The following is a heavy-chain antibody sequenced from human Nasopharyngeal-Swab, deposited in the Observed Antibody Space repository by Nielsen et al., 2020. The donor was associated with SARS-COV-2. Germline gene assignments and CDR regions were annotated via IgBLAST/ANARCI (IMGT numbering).Heavy chain of an antibody. D-gene: IGHD3-3*01. V-gene: IGHV3-21*01. J-gene: IGHJ6*02. Sequence: GESLKISCAACGFTFSNYAMTWVRQAPGKGLEWVSSISSSSSYIYYADSVKGRFTISRDNAKNSLYLQMNSLRAEDTAVYYCARDGLDYDFWSAYFMDVWGQGTTVTVSS. CDR3: ARDGLDYDFWSAYFMDV. CDR2: ISSSSSYI. CDR1: GFTFSNYA.